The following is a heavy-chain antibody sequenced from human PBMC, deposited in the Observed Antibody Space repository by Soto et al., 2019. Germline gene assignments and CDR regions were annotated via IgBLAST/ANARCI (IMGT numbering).Heavy chain of an antibody. J-gene: IGHJ6*02. CDR1: GYSFTSYW. Sequence: GESLKISCKGSGYSFTSYWIGWVRQMPGKGLEWMGIIYPGDSDTRYSPSLKSRVTISSDTSNNQFSLRLDSVTAADTAVYSCARVRVDVLPGASRFLYIMDVWGQGTTVTVSS. CDR2: IYPGDSDT. CDR3: ARVRVDVLPGASRFLYIMDV. V-gene: IGHV5-51*01. D-gene: IGHD2-2*02.